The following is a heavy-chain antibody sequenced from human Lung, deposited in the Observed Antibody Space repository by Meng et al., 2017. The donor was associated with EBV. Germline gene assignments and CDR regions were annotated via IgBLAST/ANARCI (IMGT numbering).Heavy chain of an antibody. J-gene: IGHJ4*02. CDR3: ARHHHSPTFDY. V-gene: IGHV4-39*01. Sequence: QLQESGPGLVKPSETLARTCTGSGGSISSSSYYWAWSPQPPGEGLEWIGSVVYSGTTYYTSSLKSRVSISVDTSKNQFSLKLSSVTAADTAVYYCARHHHSPTFDYWGQGTLVTVSS. CDR1: GGSISSSSYY. D-gene: IGHD1-14*01. CDR2: VVYSGTT.